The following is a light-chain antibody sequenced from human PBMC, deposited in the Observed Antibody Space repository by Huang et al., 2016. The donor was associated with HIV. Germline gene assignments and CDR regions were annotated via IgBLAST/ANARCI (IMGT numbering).Light chain of an antibody. J-gene: IGKJ1*01. Sequence: DIQMTQSPSTLSASVGDRVTITCRASQSISTWLAWYQQKPEKAPKLLIYKASNLEDGVPSRFSGSGSGTEFTLTISSLQADDFATYYCQQYSAYSWTFGQGTKVDIK. V-gene: IGKV1-5*03. CDR3: QQYSAYSWT. CDR1: QSISTW. CDR2: KAS.